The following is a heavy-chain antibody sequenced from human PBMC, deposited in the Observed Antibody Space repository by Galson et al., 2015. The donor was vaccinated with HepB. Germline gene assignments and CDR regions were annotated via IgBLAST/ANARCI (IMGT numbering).Heavy chain of an antibody. V-gene: IGHV3-23*01. CDR3: ANPGVYYYDSSGYYYVD. Sequence: LRLSCAASGFSFSSYAMSWVRQAPGKGLEWVSGISSTGGSTYYADSVKGRFTISRDNSKNTLYLQMNSLRAEDTAVYYCANPGVYYYDSSGYYYVDWGWGTLVTVSS. CDR1: GFSFSSYA. J-gene: IGHJ4*02. D-gene: IGHD3-22*01. CDR2: ISSTGGST.